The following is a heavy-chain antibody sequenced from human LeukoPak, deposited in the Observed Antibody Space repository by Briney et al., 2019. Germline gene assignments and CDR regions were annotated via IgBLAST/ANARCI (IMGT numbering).Heavy chain of an antibody. CDR2: INHSGST. V-gene: IGHV4-34*01. Sequence: SETLSLTCAVYGGSFSGYYWSWIRQPPGKGLEWIGEINHSGSTNYNPSLKSRVTISVDTSKNQFSLKLSSVTAADTAVYYCARGHRGYYYYGMDVWGQGTTVTVSS. J-gene: IGHJ6*02. CDR3: ARGHRGYYYYGMDV. D-gene: IGHD1-14*01. CDR1: GGSFSGYY.